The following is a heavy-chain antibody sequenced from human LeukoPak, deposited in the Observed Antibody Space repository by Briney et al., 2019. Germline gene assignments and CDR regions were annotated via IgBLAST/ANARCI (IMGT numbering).Heavy chain of an antibody. J-gene: IGHJ5*02. CDR2: INPNSGGT. V-gene: IGHV1-2*02. CDR3: ARGILWFGELSGNWFDP. CDR1: GYTFTGYY. D-gene: IGHD3-10*01. Sequence: GASVKVSCKASGYTFTGYYMHWVRQAPGQGLEWMGWINPNSGGTNYAQKFQGRVTMTRDTSISTAYMELSRLRSDDTAVYYCARGILWFGELSGNWFDPWGQGTLVTVSS.